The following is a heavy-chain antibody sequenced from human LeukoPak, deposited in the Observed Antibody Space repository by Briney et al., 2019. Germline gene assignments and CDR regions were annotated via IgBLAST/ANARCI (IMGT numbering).Heavy chain of an antibody. CDR2: IYYSGST. Sequence: SETLSLTCTVSGDSVSTGGYYWAWIRQHRERGLEWIGYIYYSGSTHYNPSLQSRVTISVDTSKNQFSLNLNSVTAADTAVYYCARVIVVVPIGVYHYYAMDVWGQGTTVTVSS. CDR3: ARVIVVVPIGVYHYYAMDV. J-gene: IGHJ6*02. D-gene: IGHD2-2*01. CDR1: GDSVSTGGYY. V-gene: IGHV4-31*03.